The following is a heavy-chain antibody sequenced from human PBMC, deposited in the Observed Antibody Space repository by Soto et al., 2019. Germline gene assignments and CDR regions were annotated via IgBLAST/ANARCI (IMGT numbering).Heavy chain of an antibody. CDR3: VRPYYGSSWFTFDR. CDR2: IDSGDGTT. J-gene: IGHJ4*02. V-gene: IGHV3-11*01. D-gene: IGHD3-10*01. CDR1: GFDFGDYY. Sequence: PGGSLRLSCTGSGFDFGDYYMSWIRQAPGKGLEWVSYIDSGDGTTYYTDSVKGRFTISRDNAKKTVYLQMSSLRVEDTALYYCVRPYYGSSWFTFDRWGQGTLVTVSS.